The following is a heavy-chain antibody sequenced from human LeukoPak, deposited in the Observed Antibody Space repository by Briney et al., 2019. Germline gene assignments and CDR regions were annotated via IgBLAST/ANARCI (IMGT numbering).Heavy chain of an antibody. Sequence: GGSLRLSCAASGFTFSSYAMSWVRKAPGKGLEWVSVISGGGGSTYYADSVKGRFTVSSDNSKNTLYLQMNSLRAEDTAVYYCAKRRYDFWSGYKDLAYWGQGTLVTVSS. CDR2: ISGGGGST. V-gene: IGHV3-23*01. CDR1: GFTFSSYA. D-gene: IGHD3-3*01. CDR3: AKRRYDFWSGYKDLAY. J-gene: IGHJ4*02.